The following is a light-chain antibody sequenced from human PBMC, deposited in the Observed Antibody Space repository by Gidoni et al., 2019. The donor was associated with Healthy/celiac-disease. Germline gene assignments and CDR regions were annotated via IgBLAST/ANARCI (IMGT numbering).Light chain of an antibody. CDR2: MAS. CDR1: QSISYW. CDR3: QHYNSYPWT. J-gene: IGKJ1*01. Sequence: DIQMTQSPSTLSASVGDRVNITCRASQSISYWLAWYQQKPGKAPKLLIYMASSLESGVPSRFSGSGSGTEFTLTISSLQPDDFATYYCQHYNSYPWTFGQGTKVDIK. V-gene: IGKV1-5*03.